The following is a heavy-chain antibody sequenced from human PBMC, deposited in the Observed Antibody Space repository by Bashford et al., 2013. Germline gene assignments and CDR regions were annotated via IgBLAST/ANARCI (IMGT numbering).Heavy chain of an antibody. CDR3: ARDEVAAYGIDY. J-gene: IGHJ4*02. CDR2: ISSSGSTI. V-gene: IGHV3-48*03. Sequence: VRQAPGKGLEWVSYISSSGSTIYYADSVKGRFTISRDNAKNSLYLQMNSLRAEDTAVYYCARDEVAAYGIDYVGPGNPGHRLL. D-gene: IGHD2-15*01.